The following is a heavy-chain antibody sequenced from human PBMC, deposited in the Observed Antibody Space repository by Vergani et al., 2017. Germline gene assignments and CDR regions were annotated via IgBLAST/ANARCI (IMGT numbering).Heavy chain of an antibody. D-gene: IGHD3-22*01. V-gene: IGHV1-2*04. J-gene: IGHJ4*02. CDR1: GYTFTGYY. CDR3: ARADYYDSSGYYYYFDY. Sequence: QVQLVQSGAEVKKPGASVKVSCKASGYTFTGYYKHWVRQDPGQGLEWMGWNNPNSGGTNYAQKFQGWVTMTRDTSISTAYMELSRLRSDDTAVYYCARADYYDSSGYYYYFDYWGQGTLVTVS. CDR2: NNPNSGGT.